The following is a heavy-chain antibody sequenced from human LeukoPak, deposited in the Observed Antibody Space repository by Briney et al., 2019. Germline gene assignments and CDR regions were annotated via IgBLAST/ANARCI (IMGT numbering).Heavy chain of an antibody. D-gene: IGHD3-16*01. V-gene: IGHV4-4*07. CDR3: ARGRAFHYFDY. CDR1: GGSISNHF. Sequence: SETLSLTCTVSGGSISNHFCSWIRQPAGKGLEWIGRVSTSGSTYYNPSLKSRVTMSADTSKNQFSLKLSSVTAADTAVYYCARGRAFHYFDYWGQGTLVTVSS. CDR2: VSTSGST. J-gene: IGHJ4*02.